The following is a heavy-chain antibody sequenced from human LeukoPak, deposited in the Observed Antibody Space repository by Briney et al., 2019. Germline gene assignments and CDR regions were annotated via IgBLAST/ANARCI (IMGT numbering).Heavy chain of an antibody. D-gene: IGHD6-19*01. V-gene: IGHV1-24*01. CDR2: FDPEDGET. CDR3: ARDSAVAGKGLPGSMGY. CDR1: GYTLTELS. J-gene: IGHJ4*02. Sequence: ASVKVSCKVSGYTLTELSMHWVRQAPGKGLEWMGGFDPEDGETIYAQKFQGRVTMTEDTSTDTAYMELRSLRSDDTAVYYCARDSAVAGKGLPGSMGYWGQGTLVTVSS.